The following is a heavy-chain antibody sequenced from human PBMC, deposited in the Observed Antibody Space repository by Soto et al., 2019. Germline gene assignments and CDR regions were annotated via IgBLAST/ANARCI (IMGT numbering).Heavy chain of an antibody. CDR3: ARPEGGYGSGYSWFDP. D-gene: IGHD5-12*01. CDR1: GRSISEINSY. V-gene: IGHV4-39*01. Sequence: SETLSLTCSVSGRSISEINSYWGWIRQTPGEGLEWIGTIHHTGSTYYNPSLKSRVIISLDTSKNQFSLKLSSVTATDTALYYCARPEGGYGSGYSWFDPWGQGTRVTVSS. CDR2: IHHTGST. J-gene: IGHJ5*02.